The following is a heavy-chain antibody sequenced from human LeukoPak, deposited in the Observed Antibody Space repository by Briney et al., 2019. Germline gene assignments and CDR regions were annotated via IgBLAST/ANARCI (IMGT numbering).Heavy chain of an antibody. CDR3: ARGLPAGYSTPGF. D-gene: IGHD6-13*01. CDR2: ITASGTAM. J-gene: IGHJ4*02. Sequence: GGSLRLSCAASGFTFSSYSMNWVRQAPGKGLEWVSHITASGTAMFYADSVKGRFTISRDNAKNSLYLQMNSLRDEDTAVYYCARGLPAGYSTPGFWGQGTLVTVSS. CDR1: GFTFSSYS. V-gene: IGHV3-48*02.